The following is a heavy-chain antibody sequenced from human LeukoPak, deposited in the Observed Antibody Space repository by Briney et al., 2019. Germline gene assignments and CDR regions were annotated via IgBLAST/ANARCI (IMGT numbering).Heavy chain of an antibody. CDR2: MNPNSGNT. J-gene: IGHJ3*02. V-gene: IGHV1-8*01. CDR3: ASLATIGSDSFDI. D-gene: IGHD2-2*03. Sequence: ASVKVSCKASGFTFTTHDYNWVRQATGQGLEWMGWMNPNSGNTGYAQRFQGRVTMTRDTSTSTVYMELSSLRSEDTAVYYCASLATIGSDSFDIWGQGTMVTVSS. CDR1: GFTFTTHD.